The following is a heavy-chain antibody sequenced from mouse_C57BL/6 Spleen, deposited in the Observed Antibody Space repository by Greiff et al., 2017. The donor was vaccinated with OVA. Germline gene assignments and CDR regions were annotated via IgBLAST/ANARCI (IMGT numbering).Heavy chain of an antibody. D-gene: IGHD4-1*01. V-gene: IGHV1-22*01. CDR2: INPNNGGT. CDR1: GYTFTDYN. CDR3: AMLLTGTDY. Sequence: EVQLQQSGPELVKPGASVKMSCKASGYTFTDYNMHWVKQSHGKSLEWIGYINPNNGGTSYNQKFKGKATLTVNKSSSTAYMELRSLTTEKYAVYYCAMLLTGTDYWGQGTTLTVSS. J-gene: IGHJ2*01.